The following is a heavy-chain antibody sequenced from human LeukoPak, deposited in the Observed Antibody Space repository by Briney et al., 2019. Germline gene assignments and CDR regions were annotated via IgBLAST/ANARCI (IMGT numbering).Heavy chain of an antibody. V-gene: IGHV1-69*05. J-gene: IGHJ3*01. CDR3: ARGRLMVTGFDL. Sequence: RASVKVSCKASGGTFKNNALNWVRQAPGQGLEWMGGITPLFGSEHYAQRFQGRVTITTDESTSTAYMELSSLTSEDTAVYFCARGRLMVTGFDLWGQGTMVTVSS. D-gene: IGHD2-8*01. CDR2: ITPLFGSE. CDR1: GGTFKNNA.